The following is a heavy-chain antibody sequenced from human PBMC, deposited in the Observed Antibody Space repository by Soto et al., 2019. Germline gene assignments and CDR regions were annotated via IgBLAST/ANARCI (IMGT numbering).Heavy chain of an antibody. Sequence: QSGGSLRLSCAASGFTFSSYAMSWVRQAPGKGLEWVSAISGSGGSTYYADSVKGRFTISRDNSKNTLYLQMNSLRAEDTAVYYCASHGSGSLGHYYYGMDVWGQGTTVTVSS. J-gene: IGHJ6*02. V-gene: IGHV3-23*01. CDR1: GFTFSSYA. D-gene: IGHD3-10*01. CDR2: ISGSGGST. CDR3: ASHGSGSLGHYYYGMDV.